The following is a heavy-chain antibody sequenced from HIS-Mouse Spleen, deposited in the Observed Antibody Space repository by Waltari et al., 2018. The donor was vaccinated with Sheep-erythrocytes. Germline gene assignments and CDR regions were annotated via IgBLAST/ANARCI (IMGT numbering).Heavy chain of an antibody. CDR3: AMFYGDFTRAFDI. D-gene: IGHD4-17*01. V-gene: IGHV1-18*01. CDR2: ISAYNGKT. CDR1: GYTFTSYG. J-gene: IGHJ3*02. Sequence: QVQLVQSGAEVKKPGASVKVSCKASGYTFTSYGISWVRQAPGQGLEWMGWVGRAPGKGLEGIGWISAYNGKTNNAQKLQGRVTMTTNTSTSTAYMELRGLGSDDTAVYYCAMFYGDFTRAFDIWGQGTMVTVSS.